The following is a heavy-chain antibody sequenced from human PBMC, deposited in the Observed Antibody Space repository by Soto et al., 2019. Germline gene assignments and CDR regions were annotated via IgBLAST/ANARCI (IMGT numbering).Heavy chain of an antibody. CDR2: IIPMFDTP. V-gene: IGHV1-69*12. J-gene: IGHJ4*02. CDR3: ARSGSLYRDFNY. D-gene: IGHD2-15*01. Sequence: QVQLVQSGAEVKKPGSSVKVSCKASGGTFSSDSFSWVRQAPGQGLEWLGGIIPMFDTPIYAQKFQDRVTITADESTSTAYMQLSRLRSGDTAVYYCARSGSLYRDFNYWGQGSLVTVSS. CDR1: GGTFSSDS.